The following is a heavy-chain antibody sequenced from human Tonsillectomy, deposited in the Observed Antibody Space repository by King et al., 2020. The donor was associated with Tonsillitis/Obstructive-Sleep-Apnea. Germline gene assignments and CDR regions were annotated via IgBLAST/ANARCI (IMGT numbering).Heavy chain of an antibody. J-gene: IGHJ4*02. D-gene: IGHD3-10*01. Sequence: VQLVESGGGLVKPGGSLRLSCAASGFTFSDYYMSWIRQAPGKGLEWFSYISSSSTYTKDADSLKGRFTISRDNAKNSLYLQMDSLRAEDTAVYYCARENSYGSGTYFDSWGQGTLVTVSS. V-gene: IGHV3-11*05. CDR3: ARENSYGSGTYFDS. CDR2: ISSSSTYT. CDR1: GFTFSDYY.